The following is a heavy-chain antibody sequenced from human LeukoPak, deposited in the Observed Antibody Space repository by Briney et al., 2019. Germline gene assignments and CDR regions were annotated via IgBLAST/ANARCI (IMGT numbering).Heavy chain of an antibody. CDR3: ARDRVVAPYYFDY. CDR1: GFTCRSYT. V-gene: IGHV3-21*01. D-gene: IGHD2-21*01. Sequence: PGGSLRLSCAASGFTCRSYTMNWVRQAPGKGLEWVSSISSSSSYIYYADSMKGRFTISRDNAKNSLYLQMNSLRAEDTAVYYCARDRVVAPYYFDYWGQGTLVTVSS. CDR2: ISSSSSYI. J-gene: IGHJ4*02.